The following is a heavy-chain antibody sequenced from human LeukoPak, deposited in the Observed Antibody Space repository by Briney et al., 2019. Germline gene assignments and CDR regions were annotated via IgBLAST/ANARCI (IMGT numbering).Heavy chain of an antibody. CDR1: GGTFSSYA. CDR3: ARDRLTSRLRLGELSLGWYYFDY. J-gene: IGHJ4*02. D-gene: IGHD3-16*02. Sequence: GASVKVSCKASGGTFSSYAISWVRQAPGQGLEWMGGIIPIFGTANYAQKFQGRVTITADESTSTAYMELSGLRSEDTAVYYCARDRLTSRLRLGELSLGWYYFDYWGQGTLVTVSS. CDR2: IIPIFGTA. V-gene: IGHV1-69*13.